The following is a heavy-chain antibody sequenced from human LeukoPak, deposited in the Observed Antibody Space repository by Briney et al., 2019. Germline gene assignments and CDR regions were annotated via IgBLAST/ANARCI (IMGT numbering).Heavy chain of an antibody. CDR3: ARTTEGGYTYGYFYYYYMDV. V-gene: IGHV4-59*01. CDR2: IYYSGST. Sequence: SETLSLTCTVSGGSISSYYWSWIRQPPGKGLEWIGYIYYSGSTNYNPSLKSRVTISIDTSKNQFSLKLTSVTAADTAVYYCARTTEGGYTYGYFYYYYMDVWGRGTTVTISS. CDR1: GGSISSYY. D-gene: IGHD5-18*01. J-gene: IGHJ6*03.